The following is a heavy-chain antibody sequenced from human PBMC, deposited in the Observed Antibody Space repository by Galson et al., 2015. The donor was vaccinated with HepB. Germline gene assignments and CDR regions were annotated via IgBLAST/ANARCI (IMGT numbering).Heavy chain of an antibody. CDR2: IIPLFGSA. J-gene: IGHJ4*02. Sequence: SVKVSCKASGVTFSNYAISWLRQAPGQGLEWMGGIIPLFGSANYAQKFQGRVTITADESTGTTYMEVSSLRSEDTALYYCARQYDGTGYYAYWGQGTLVTVPS. CDR3: ARQYDGTGYYAY. D-gene: IGHD3-22*01. V-gene: IGHV1-69*13. CDR1: GVTFSNYA.